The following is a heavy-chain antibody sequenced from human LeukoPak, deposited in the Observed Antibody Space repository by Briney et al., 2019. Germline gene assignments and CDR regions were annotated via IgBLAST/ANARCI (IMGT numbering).Heavy chain of an antibody. CDR2: TTNKANSYTT. CDR1: GFTFSDHF. V-gene: IGHV3-72*01. Sequence: GGSLRLSCAASGFTFSDHFMDWVRQAPGKGLEWVGRTTNKANSYTTQYAASAKGRFTISRDDSKNSQYLQMNSLKTEDTAVYYCARSYSSGWYSHFWGQGTLVSVPS. D-gene: IGHD6-19*01. J-gene: IGHJ4*02. CDR3: ARSYSSGWYSHF.